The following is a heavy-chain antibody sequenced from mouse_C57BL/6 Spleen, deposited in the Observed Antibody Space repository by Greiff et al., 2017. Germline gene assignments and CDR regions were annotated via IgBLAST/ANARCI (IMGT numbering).Heavy chain of an antibody. D-gene: IGHD2-3*01. J-gene: IGHJ4*01. V-gene: IGHV5-15*01. CDR1: GFTFSDYG. CDR3: ARQLDGYGAMDY. Sequence: EVQGVESGGGLVQPGGSLKLSCAASGFTFSDYGMAWVRQAPRKGPEWVAFISNLAYSIYYADTVTGRFTISREHAKNTLYLEMHSLRSEDTAMYYCARQLDGYGAMDYWGQGTSVTVS. CDR2: ISNLAYSI.